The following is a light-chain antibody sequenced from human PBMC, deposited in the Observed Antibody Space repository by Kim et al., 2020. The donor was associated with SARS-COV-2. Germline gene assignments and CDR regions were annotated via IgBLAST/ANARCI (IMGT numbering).Light chain of an antibody. Sequence: SYELTQPPSVSVSPGQTARITCSGDALPKQYAYWYQQKPGQAPVLVIYKDSERQSGIPERFSGSSSGTTVTLTISGVQAEDEADYYCQSADSSGTWVFGG. V-gene: IGLV3-25*03. CDR1: ALPKQY. J-gene: IGLJ3*02. CDR3: QSADSSGTWV. CDR2: KDS.